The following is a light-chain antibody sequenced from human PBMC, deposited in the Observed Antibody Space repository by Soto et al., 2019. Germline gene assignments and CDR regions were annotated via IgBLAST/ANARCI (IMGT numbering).Light chain of an antibody. V-gene: IGKV1-39*01. Sequence: DIQMTQSPSSLSASVGYRVTITCRASQSISSYLNWYQQKPGKAPKLLIYAASSLQSGVPSRFSGSGSGTDFTLTISSLQPEDFATYYCQQSYSTLGITFGQGTRPEIK. CDR1: QSISSY. J-gene: IGKJ5*01. CDR2: AAS. CDR3: QQSYSTLGIT.